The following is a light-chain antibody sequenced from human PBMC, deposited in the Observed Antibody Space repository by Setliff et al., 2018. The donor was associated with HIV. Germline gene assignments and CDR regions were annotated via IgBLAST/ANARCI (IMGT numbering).Light chain of an antibody. CDR2: EGN. Sequence: QSALAQPASVSGSPGQSITISCTGTSSDVGSYTLVSWYQQHPGKAPKLIIYEGNKRPSGVSTRFSGSKSGNTASLTISGLQAEDEADYYCCSFAGSSTSVVGTGTKVTVL. V-gene: IGLV2-23*01. CDR1: SSDVGSYTL. CDR3: CSFAGSSTSV. J-gene: IGLJ1*01.